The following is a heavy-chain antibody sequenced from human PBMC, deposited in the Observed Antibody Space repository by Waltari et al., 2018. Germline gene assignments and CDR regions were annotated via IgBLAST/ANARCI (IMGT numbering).Heavy chain of an antibody. CDR1: GYTFTAYY. V-gene: IGHV1-2*02. J-gene: IGHJ5*02. CDR2: INPNTGGT. Sequence: QVQLVQSGAEVKKPGASVKVSCKASGYTFTAYYVNWVRQAPGQGLEWMGWINPNTGGTNYAQNFQGRVTMTRDKSTSTAYMELNSLKSDDTAVYYCARDRPFDPWGQGTLITVSS. CDR3: ARDRPFDP.